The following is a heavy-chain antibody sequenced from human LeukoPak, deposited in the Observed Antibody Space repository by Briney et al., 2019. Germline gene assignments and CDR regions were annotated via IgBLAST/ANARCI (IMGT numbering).Heavy chain of an antibody. V-gene: IGHV3-48*01. CDR3: ARVVGGSSSRGPYYYYMDV. CDR1: GFTFSSYS. J-gene: IGHJ6*03. Sequence: GGSLRLSCAASGFTFSSYSMNWVRQAPGKGLEWVSYISSSSSTIYYADSVKGRFTISRDNAKNSLYLQMNSLRAEDTAVYYCARVVGGSSSRGPYYYYMDVWGKGTTVTVSS. D-gene: IGHD6-6*01. CDR2: ISSSSSTI.